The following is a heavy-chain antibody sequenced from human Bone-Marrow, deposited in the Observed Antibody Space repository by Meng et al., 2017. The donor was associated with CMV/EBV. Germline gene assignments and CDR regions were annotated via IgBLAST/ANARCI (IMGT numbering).Heavy chain of an antibody. CDR2: ISSSGSTI. D-gene: IGHD6-19*01. Sequence: GGSLRLSCAASGFTFSDYYMSWIRQAPGKGLEWVSYISSSGSTIYYADSVKGRFTISRDNARNSVYLLMSSLRAEDTAFYYCARDALSSGGDYWGQGALVTVSS. CDR1: GFTFSDYY. CDR3: ARDALSSGGDY. J-gene: IGHJ4*02. V-gene: IGHV3-11*04.